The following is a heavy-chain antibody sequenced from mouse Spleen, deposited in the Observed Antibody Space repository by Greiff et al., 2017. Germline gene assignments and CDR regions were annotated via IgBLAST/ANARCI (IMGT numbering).Heavy chain of an antibody. D-gene: IGHD1-1*01. J-gene: IGHJ2*01. CDR2: INSNGGST. V-gene: IGHV5-6-3*01. CDR3: ARDYGSSYGYYFDY. Sequence: EVQLVESGGGLVQPGGSLKLSCAASGFTFSSYGMSWVRQTPDKRLELVATINSNGGSTYYPDSVKGRFTISRDNAKNTLYLQMSSLKSEDTAMYYCARDYGSSYGYYFDYWGQGTTLTVSS. CDR1: GFTFSSYG.